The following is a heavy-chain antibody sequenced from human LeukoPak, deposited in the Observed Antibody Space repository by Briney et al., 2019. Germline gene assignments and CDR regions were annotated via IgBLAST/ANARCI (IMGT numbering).Heavy chain of an antibody. CDR2: TNPNSGGT. D-gene: IGHD1-26*01. V-gene: IGHV1-2*02. J-gene: IGHJ6*03. CDR1: GYTFTGYF. CDR3: AFSSYYLQGNYYYMDV. Sequence: ASVKVSCRASGYTFTGYFMHWVRQAPGQGLEWMGWTNPNSGGTNYAQNLQGRVTMTTDTSTSTVYMELRSLRSDDTAVYYCAFSSYYLQGNYYYMDVWGKGTTVTVSS.